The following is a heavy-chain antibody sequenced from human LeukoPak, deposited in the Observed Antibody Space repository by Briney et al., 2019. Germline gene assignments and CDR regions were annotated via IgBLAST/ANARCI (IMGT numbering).Heavy chain of an antibody. V-gene: IGHV3-13*01. CDR2: IGTAGDT. J-gene: IGHJ4*02. CDR1: GFTFSSYD. D-gene: IGHD5-12*01. Sequence: GGSLRLSCAASGFTFSSYDMHWVRQATGKGLEWVSAIGTAGDTYYPGSVKGRFTISRENAKNSLYLRMNSLRAGDTAVYYCARAYIVATNEYYFDYWGQGTLVTVSS. CDR3: ARAYIVATNEYYFDY.